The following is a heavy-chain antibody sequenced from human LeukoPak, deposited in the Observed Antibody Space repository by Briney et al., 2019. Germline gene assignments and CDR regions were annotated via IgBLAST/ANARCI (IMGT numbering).Heavy chain of an antibody. V-gene: IGHV3-23*01. Sequence: GGSLRLSCAASGFTFSSYAMSWVRQASGKGLEWVSAISGSGGSTYYADSVKGRFTISRDNSKNTLYLQMNSLRAEDTAVYYCAKDNGPPSTMDYWGQGTLVTVSS. J-gene: IGHJ4*02. CDR3: AKDNGPPSTMDY. CDR2: ISGSGGST. CDR1: GFTFSSYA. D-gene: IGHD4/OR15-4a*01.